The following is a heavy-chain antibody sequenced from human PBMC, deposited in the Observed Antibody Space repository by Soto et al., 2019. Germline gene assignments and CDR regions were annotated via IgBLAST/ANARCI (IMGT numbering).Heavy chain of an antibody. D-gene: IGHD6-19*01. CDR2: INAGNGNT. J-gene: IGHJ6*03. CDR3: ARDLWRSGWFYYYMDV. Sequence: ASVKVSCKASGYTFTSYAMHWVRQAPGQRLEWMGWINAGNGNTKYSQKFQGRVTITRDTSASTAYMELSSLRSEDTAVYYCARDLWRSGWFYYYMDVWGKGTTVTVSS. CDR1: GYTFTSYA. V-gene: IGHV1-3*01.